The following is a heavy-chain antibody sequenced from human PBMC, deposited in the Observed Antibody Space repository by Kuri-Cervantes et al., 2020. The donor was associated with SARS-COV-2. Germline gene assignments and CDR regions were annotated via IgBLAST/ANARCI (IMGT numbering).Heavy chain of an antibody. CDR3: ALTGGYCSSTSCYTAPHSFDY. Sequence: SGPTLVNPTQTLTLTCTFSGFSLSTSGVGVGWIRQPPGKALEWLALIYWNDDKRYSPSLKSRLTITKDTSKNQVVLTMTNIDPVDTATYYCALTGGYCSSTSCYTAPHSFDYWGQGTLVTVSS. CDR2: IYWNDDK. CDR1: GFSLSTSGVG. D-gene: IGHD2-2*02. V-gene: IGHV2-5*01. J-gene: IGHJ4*02.